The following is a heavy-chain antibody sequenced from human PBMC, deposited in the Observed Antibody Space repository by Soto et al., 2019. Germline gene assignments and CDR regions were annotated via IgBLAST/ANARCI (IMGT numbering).Heavy chain of an antibody. V-gene: IGHV4-59*01. D-gene: IGHD5-12*01. CDR1: GDSISSYY. CDR2: IYYSGST. CDR3: ARGVATIGP. Sequence: QVQLQESGPRLVKPSETLSLTCSVSGDSISSYYWSWLRQPPGKGLEWIVYIYYSGSTNYNPSFKSRVTRSVDTPKNQFSLKLPSVTAADTAVYYCARGVATIGPWGQGTLVTVSS. J-gene: IGHJ5*02.